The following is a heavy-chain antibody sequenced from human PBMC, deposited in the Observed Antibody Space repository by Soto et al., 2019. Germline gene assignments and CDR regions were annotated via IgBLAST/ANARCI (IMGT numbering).Heavy chain of an antibody. V-gene: IGHV1-46*03. CDR2: INPSGGST. Sequence: GASVKVSCKASGYTFTSYYMHWVRQAPGQGLEWMGIINPSGGSTSYAQKFQGRVTMTRDTSTSTVYMELSSLRSEDTAVYYCARDWGYYDSSGYYYVQNWFDPWGQGTLVTVSS. CDR1: GYTFTSYY. CDR3: ARDWGYYDSSGYYYVQNWFDP. D-gene: IGHD3-22*01. J-gene: IGHJ5*02.